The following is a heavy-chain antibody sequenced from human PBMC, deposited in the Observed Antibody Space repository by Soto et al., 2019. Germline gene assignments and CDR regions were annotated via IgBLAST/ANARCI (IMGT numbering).Heavy chain of an antibody. CDR2: INGDGSFT. J-gene: IGHJ4*02. D-gene: IGHD3-22*01. Sequence: GGSLRLSCAASAFTFKNHWMHWVRQVPGKGPVWVSRINGDGSFTSYADAVKGRFTISRDNAKNTLSLQMNSLRAEDTAVYYCAREIYYDYDSCGFDHWGQGTLVTVSS. CDR3: AREIYYDYDSCGFDH. CDR1: AFTFKNHW. V-gene: IGHV3-74*01.